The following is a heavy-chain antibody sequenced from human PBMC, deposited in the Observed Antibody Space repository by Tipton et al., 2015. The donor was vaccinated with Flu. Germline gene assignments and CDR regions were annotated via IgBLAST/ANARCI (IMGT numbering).Heavy chain of an antibody. CDR3: TRQLEAATRSSS. J-gene: IGHJ4*02. CDR2: IYYSGST. D-gene: IGHD1-1*01. V-gene: IGHV4-39*07. CDR1: GGSISSSSYY. Sequence: TLSLTCTVSGGSISSSSYYWGWIRQPPGKGLEWIGSIYYSGSTHYNPSLKSRVTISVDTSKNQFSLKLSSVTAADTAVYYCTRQLEAATRSSSWGQGTLVTVSS.